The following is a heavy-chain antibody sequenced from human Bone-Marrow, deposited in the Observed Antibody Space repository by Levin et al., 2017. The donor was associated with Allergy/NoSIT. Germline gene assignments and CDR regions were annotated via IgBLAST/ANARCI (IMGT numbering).Heavy chain of an antibody. V-gene: IGHV3-7*01. CDR3: ARVNEGYIWGSDRLESFIGYFDL. J-gene: IGHJ2*01. CDR1: GFTFSSYW. D-gene: IGHD3-16*02. Sequence: GGSLRLSCAASGFTFSSYWMSWVRQAPGKGLEWVANIKQDGSEKYYVDSVKGRFTISRDNAKNSLYLQMNSLRAEDTAVYYCARVNEGYIWGSDRLESFIGYFDLWGRGTLVTVSS. CDR2: IKQDGSEK.